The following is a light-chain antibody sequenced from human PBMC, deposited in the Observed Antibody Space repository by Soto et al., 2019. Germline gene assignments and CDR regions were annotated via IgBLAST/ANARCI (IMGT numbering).Light chain of an antibody. J-gene: IGLJ2*01. Sequence: QSALTQPPSASGSPGQSVTISCTGTSSDIGGYNFVSWYQQHPGKAPKLMIYDVTKRPSGVPDRFSGSKSGNTASLTVSGLQAEDEADYYCASYAGVNHLLFGGGTKLTVL. CDR2: DVT. CDR3: ASYAGVNHLL. V-gene: IGLV2-8*01. CDR1: SSDIGGYNF.